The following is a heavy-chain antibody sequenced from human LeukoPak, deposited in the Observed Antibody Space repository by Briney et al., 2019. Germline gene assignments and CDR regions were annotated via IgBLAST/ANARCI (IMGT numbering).Heavy chain of an antibody. CDR3: ARHRGDGYNWDYYYGMDV. CDR1: GGSISSSSYY. CDR2: IYYSGST. Sequence: SETLSLTCTVSGGSISSSSYYWGWIRQPPGKGLEWIGSIYYSGSTYYNPSLKSRVTISVDTPKNQFSLKLSSVTAADTAVHYCARHRGDGYNWDYYYGMDVWGQGTTVTVSS. D-gene: IGHD5-24*01. V-gene: IGHV4-39*01. J-gene: IGHJ6*02.